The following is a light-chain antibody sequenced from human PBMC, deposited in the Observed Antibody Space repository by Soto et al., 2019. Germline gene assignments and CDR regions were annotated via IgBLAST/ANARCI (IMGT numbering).Light chain of an antibody. V-gene: IGKV3-11*01. J-gene: IGKJ5*01. CDR1: QSVSSY. CDR3: QQRSNGPPIT. CDR2: DAS. Sequence: IAWTQSPATPSSSPGERSTLSCRASQSVSSYLAWYQQKPGQAPRLLIYDASNRATGIPARFSGSGSGTDFTLTISSLEPEDFAVYYCQQRSNGPPITFGQGTRLEIK.